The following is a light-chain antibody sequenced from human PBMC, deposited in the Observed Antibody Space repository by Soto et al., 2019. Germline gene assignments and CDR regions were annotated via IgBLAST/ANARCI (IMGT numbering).Light chain of an antibody. J-gene: IGKJ2*01. CDR1: QSISSL. V-gene: IGKV1-39*01. Sequence: DIQMTQSPSSLSASVGDRVTITCRASQSISSLLNWYQQKPGKAPKLLIYAASSLQSGVPSRFSGSGSGTDFTLTISSLQPEDFATYYCQQSYTTLYTFGPGTKLEIE. CDR3: QQSYTTLYT. CDR2: AAS.